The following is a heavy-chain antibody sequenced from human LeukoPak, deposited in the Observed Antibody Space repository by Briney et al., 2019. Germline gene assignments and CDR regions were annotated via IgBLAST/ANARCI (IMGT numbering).Heavy chain of an antibody. J-gene: IGHJ4*02. CDR2: IKQDGSEK. Sequence: PGGSLRLSCAASGFTFSSHWMSWVRQAPGKGLEWVANIKQDGSEKYYVGSVKGRFTISRDNAKNSLYLQMNSLRAEDTAMYYCARDYVAAGISWDYWGQGTLVTVSS. CDR3: ARDYVAAGISWDY. D-gene: IGHD6-13*01. V-gene: IGHV3-7*01. CDR1: GFTFSSHW.